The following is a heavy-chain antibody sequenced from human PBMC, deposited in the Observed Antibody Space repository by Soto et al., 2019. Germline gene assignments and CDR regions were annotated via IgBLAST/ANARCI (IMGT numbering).Heavy chain of an antibody. CDR3: ARDLNYYDSSGYRTDWFDP. J-gene: IGHJ5*02. CDR1: GGSISSGDYY. D-gene: IGHD3-22*01. Sequence: SETLSLTCTVSGGSISSGDYYWSWIRQPPGKGLEWIGYIYYSGSTYYNPSLKSRVTISVDTSKNQFSLKLSSVTAADTAVYYCARDLNYYDSSGYRTDWFDPWGQGTLVTVSS. V-gene: IGHV4-30-4*01. CDR2: IYYSGST.